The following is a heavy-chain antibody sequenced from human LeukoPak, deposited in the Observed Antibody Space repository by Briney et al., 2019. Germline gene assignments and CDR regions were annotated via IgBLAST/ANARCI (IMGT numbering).Heavy chain of an antibody. CDR3: ARDAGYGYDRFDY. D-gene: IGHD5-18*01. Sequence: PGGSLRLSCEAPGFTFRSNWMAWVRQAPGKGLEWVANIKEDGSDKNYVESLKGRFTISRDNAKNSLYLQMDSLRAEDTAVYYCARDAGYGYDRFDYWGQGTQVTVSS. V-gene: IGHV3-7*01. CDR1: GFTFRSNW. CDR2: IKEDGSDK. J-gene: IGHJ4*02.